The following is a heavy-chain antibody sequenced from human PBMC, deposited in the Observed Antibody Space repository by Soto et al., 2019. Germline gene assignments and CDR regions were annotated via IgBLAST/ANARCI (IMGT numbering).Heavy chain of an antibody. D-gene: IGHD3-22*01. Sequence: QVQVVQSGAEVKKPGSSVKVSCKASGGSFSNYGISWVRQPPGQGLEWMGGIIPVFGTPHYAQKFQDRVTITADESTSTVYMEVSSLTSEDTAVYYCARGDATKIIVTTYYGLDVWGQGTTVTVSS. CDR3: ARGDATKIIVTTYYGLDV. CDR1: GGSFSNYG. J-gene: IGHJ6*02. V-gene: IGHV1-69*12. CDR2: IIPVFGTP.